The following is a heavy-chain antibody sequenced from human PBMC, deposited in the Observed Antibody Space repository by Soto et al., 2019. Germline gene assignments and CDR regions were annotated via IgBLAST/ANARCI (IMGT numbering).Heavy chain of an antibody. D-gene: IGHD2-21*01. J-gene: IGHJ3*02. CDR1: GYTFTSYY. CDR2: INPSGGST. V-gene: IGHV1-46*03. Sequence: GSVKVSCKAPGYTFTSYYMHWVRQAPGQGLEWMGIINPSGGSTSYAQKFQGRVTMTRDTSTSTVYMELSSLRSEDTAVYYCAREDAYCGGDCYSAFDSWGQGTMVTVSS. CDR3: AREDAYCGGDCYSAFDS.